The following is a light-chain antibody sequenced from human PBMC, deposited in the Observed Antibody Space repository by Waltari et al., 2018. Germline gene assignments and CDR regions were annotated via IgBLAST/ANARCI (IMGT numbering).Light chain of an antibody. CDR3: QKYGSLPAT. CDR2: DAS. J-gene: IGKJ4*02. CDR1: QSISKY. Sequence: SPGERATLSCRASQSISKYLAWYQQKPGQAPRLLIYDASIRATGIPDRFSGSGYGTDFSLTISRLEPEDYAVYYCQKYGSLPATFGGGTKVEIK. V-gene: IGKV3-20*01.